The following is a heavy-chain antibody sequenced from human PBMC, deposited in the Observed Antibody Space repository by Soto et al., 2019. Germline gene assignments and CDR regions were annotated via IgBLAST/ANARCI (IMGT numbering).Heavy chain of an antibody. CDR1: GFTFSSYA. J-gene: IGHJ2*01. CDR2: ISSNGGST. D-gene: IGHD2-21*02. V-gene: IGHV3-64*01. CDR3: ARVGGGGDCCSYWDFDL. Sequence: EVQLVESGGGLVQPGGSLRLSCASSGFTFSSYAMHWVRQAPGKGLEYVSAISSNGGSTYYANSVKGRFTISRDNSKNTLYLQMGSLRTEDIAVYYCARVGGGGDCCSYWDFDLWGRGTLVTVSS.